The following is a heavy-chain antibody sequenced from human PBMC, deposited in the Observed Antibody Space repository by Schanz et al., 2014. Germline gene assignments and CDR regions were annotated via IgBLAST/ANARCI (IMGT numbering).Heavy chain of an antibody. CDR3: ARDLPEYDTSGDY. J-gene: IGHJ4*02. CDR1: GFTFINYY. D-gene: IGHD3-10*01. V-gene: IGHV3-11*04. Sequence: QVQLVESGGVLVKPGGSLRLSCAASGFTFINYYMSWVRQAPGKGLEWVATISSSSSNIFYSDSVKGRFTISRDNAKSSLYLQMNSLRAEDTAVFYCARDLPEYDTSGDYWGQGTLVTVSS. CDR2: ISSSSSNI.